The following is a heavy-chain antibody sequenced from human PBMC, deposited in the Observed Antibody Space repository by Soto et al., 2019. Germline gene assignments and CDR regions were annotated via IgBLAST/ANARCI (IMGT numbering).Heavy chain of an antibody. CDR2: INHSGST. V-gene: IGHV4-34*01. CDR3: ARGPYIKPSLFDY. CDR1: GFYFRCYY. Sequence: PSDTLSLTCAVYGFYFRCYYWSLIRQPPGKGLEWIGEINHSGSTNYNPSLKSRVTISVDRSKNQFSLKVTSVTAADTAVYYCARGPYIKPSLFDYWGQGKLVTVSS. D-gene: IGHD5-18*01. J-gene: IGHJ4*01.